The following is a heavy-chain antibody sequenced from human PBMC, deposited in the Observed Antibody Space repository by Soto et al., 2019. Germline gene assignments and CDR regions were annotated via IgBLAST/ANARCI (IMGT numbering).Heavy chain of an antibody. D-gene: IGHD5-12*01. CDR3: ARGGPELATIGSFDY. CDR1: GYPFINYY. V-gene: IGHV1-46*01. CDR2: IIPSDGTT. Sequence: QVQVVQSGAEVKKPGASVKVSCKASGYPFINYYMHWVRQAPGQGLEWIGRIIPSDGTTHYAQRFQGGVIMTRDTSTSTVFMELNSLRSEDSAVYYCARGGPELATIGSFDYWGQGNLVTDSS. J-gene: IGHJ4*02.